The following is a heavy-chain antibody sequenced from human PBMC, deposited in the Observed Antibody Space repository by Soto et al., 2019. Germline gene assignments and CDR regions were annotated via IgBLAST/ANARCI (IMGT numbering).Heavy chain of an antibody. Sequence: ASVKVSCKASGYTFTSYDINWVRQATGQGLEWMGWMNPNSGNTGYAQKFQGRVTMTRNTSISTAYMELSNLRSEDTAVYYCARGFSDIVVVVAASDYWGQGTLVTVAS. CDR1: GYTFTSYD. D-gene: IGHD2-15*01. CDR2: MNPNSGNT. CDR3: ARGFSDIVVVVAASDY. J-gene: IGHJ4*02. V-gene: IGHV1-8*01.